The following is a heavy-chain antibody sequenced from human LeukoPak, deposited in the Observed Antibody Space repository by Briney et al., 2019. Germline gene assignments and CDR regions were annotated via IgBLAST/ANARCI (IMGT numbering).Heavy chain of an antibody. V-gene: IGHV4-34*01. CDR2: INHSGST. J-gene: IGHJ6*02. CDR1: GGSFSAYF. Sequence: SETLSLTCAVYGGSFSAYFWSWIRQPPGKGLEWIGEINHSGSTNYNPSLKSRVTISVDTSKNQFSLKLSSVTAADTAVYYCARLIFGVGLTYYYYYGMDVWGQGTTVTVSS. CDR3: ARLIFGVGLTYYYYYGMDV. D-gene: IGHD3-3*01.